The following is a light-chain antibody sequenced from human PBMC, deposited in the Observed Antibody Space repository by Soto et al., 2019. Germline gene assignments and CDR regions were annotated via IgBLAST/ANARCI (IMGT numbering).Light chain of an antibody. CDR1: SSDVGKYDY. CDR2: EVS. Sequence: QSALTQPPSASGSPGQSVTISCTGTSSDVGKYDYVSWFQHHPGKAPKLIIYEVSKRPSGVPDRFSGSKSGSTASLTVSGLQTEDEADYYCSSYTSSSSGVFGTGTKVTVL. CDR3: SSYTSSSSGV. J-gene: IGLJ1*01. V-gene: IGLV2-8*01.